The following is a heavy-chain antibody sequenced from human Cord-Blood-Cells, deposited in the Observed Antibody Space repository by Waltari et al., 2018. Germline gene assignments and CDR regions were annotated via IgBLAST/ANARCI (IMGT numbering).Heavy chain of an antibody. D-gene: IGHD7-27*01. CDR3: VRHKGTGEAFDI. V-gene: IGHV3-48*03. Sequence: EVQLVESGGGLVQPGGSLRLSCAASGFPFSSYEMNWVRQAPGKGLEWVSYISSSGSTIYYADSVKGRFTISRDNAKNSLYLQMNSLRAEDTAVYYCVRHKGTGEAFDIWGQGTMVTVSS. J-gene: IGHJ3*02. CDR1: GFPFSSYE. CDR2: ISSSGSTI.